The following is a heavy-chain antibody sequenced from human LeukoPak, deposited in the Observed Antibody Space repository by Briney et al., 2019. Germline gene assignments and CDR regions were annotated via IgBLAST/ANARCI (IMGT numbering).Heavy chain of an antibody. V-gene: IGHV3-48*01. J-gene: IGHJ6*02. Sequence: GGSLRLSCAASGFTFSNYNMNWVRQAPGKGLEWVSYISSSSSTIYYADSVKGRFTISRDNSKNTLYLQMNSLRAEDTAVYYCANINYDFWSGYSDYYGMDVWGQGTTVTVSS. CDR1: GFTFSNYN. CDR3: ANINYDFWSGYSDYYGMDV. CDR2: ISSSSSTI. D-gene: IGHD3-3*01.